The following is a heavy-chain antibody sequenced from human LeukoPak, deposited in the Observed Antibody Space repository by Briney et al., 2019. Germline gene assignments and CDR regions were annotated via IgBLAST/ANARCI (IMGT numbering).Heavy chain of an antibody. V-gene: IGHV3-11*01. CDR2: ICDSGRTI. Sequence: GGSLRLSCAASGFTFSEHYMSWLRQAPGKGLEWVSYICDSGRTIYYADSVKGRFTISRDNAKNSVYLQMNNLRAEDTDVYYCARNRLRDYDHSGYYDKWGQGTLVTVSS. CDR3: ARNRLRDYDHSGYYDK. J-gene: IGHJ4*02. D-gene: IGHD3-22*01. CDR1: GFTFSEHY.